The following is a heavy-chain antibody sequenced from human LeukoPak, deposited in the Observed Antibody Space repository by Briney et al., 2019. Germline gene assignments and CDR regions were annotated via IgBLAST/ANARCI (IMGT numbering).Heavy chain of an antibody. CDR1: GFTFASQT. J-gene: IGHJ4*02. V-gene: IGHV3-23*01. CDR3: ARDWASSSSHFDY. D-gene: IGHD6-6*01. CDR2: INGGEAT. Sequence: GGSLRLSCTASGFTFASQTMSWVRQAPGKGLEWVSAINGGEATTCADSVKGRFTISRDNSKNTLYLQMNSLRAEDTAEYYCARDWASSSSHFDYWGQGTLVTVSS.